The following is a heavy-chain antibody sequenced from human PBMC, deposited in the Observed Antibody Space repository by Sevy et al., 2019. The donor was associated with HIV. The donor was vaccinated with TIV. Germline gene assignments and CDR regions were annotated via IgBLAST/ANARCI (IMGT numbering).Heavy chain of an antibody. CDR2: IYSGGST. Sequence: GGSLRLSCAASGFTVSSNYMSWVRQAPGKGLEWVSVIYSGGSTYYADSVKGRFTISRDNSKNTLYLQMNSLRAEDTAVYYCARVDVAAAGKGYWGQRTLVTVSS. J-gene: IGHJ4*02. CDR3: ARVDVAAAGKGY. V-gene: IGHV3-53*01. D-gene: IGHD6-13*01. CDR1: GFTVSSNY.